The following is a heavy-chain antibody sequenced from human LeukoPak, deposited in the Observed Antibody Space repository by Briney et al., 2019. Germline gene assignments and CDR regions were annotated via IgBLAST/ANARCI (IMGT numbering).Heavy chain of an antibody. V-gene: IGHV3-30*03. CDR3: VRSPTYYNMDV. CDR1: GFTFSNYV. J-gene: IGHJ6*03. CDR2: ISYDGTDK. Sequence: AGGSLRLSCAAFGFTFSNYVIHWVRQAPGKGLEWLAVISYDGTDKYYADTVKGRFTISRDHSQSTVDLQMNTLRGADTAVYYCVRSPTYYNMDVWGKGTTVTVSS.